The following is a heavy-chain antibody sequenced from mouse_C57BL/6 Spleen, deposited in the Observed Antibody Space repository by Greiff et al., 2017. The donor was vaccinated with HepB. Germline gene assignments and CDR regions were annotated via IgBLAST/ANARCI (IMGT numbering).Heavy chain of an antibody. CDR2: IYPGSGST. J-gene: IGHJ4*01. CDR3: ARTIAYYSNYYAIDY. Sequence: QVQLQQPGAELVKPGASVKMSCKASGYTFTSYWITWVKRRPGQGLEWIGDIYPGSGSTNYNEKFKSKATLTVDTSSSTAYMQLSSLTSEDSAVYYCARTIAYYSNYYAIDYWGQGTSVTVSS. V-gene: IGHV1-55*01. D-gene: IGHD2-5*01. CDR1: GYTFTSYW.